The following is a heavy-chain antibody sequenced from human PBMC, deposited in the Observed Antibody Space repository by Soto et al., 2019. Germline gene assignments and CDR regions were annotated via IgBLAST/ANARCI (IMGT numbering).Heavy chain of an antibody. V-gene: IGHV3-23*01. CDR2: ISGSGGHI. CDR3: ARVLIAAAGFDAFDI. CDR1: GFTFSTYA. D-gene: IGHD6-13*01. Sequence: GGSLRLSCAASGFTFSTYAMSWVRQTPGKGLEWVSSISGSGGHIYYTGSVKGRFTISRDNSKNTLYLQMNSLRAEDTAVYYCARVLIAAAGFDAFDIWGQGTMVTVAS. J-gene: IGHJ3*02.